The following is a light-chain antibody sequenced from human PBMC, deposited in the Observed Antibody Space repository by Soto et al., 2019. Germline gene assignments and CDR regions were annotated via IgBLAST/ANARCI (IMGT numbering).Light chain of an antibody. CDR1: NSDVNY. CDR3: SSSTSSNTIV. V-gene: IGLV2-14*01. Sequence: QSVLTQPASVSGAPGQSITISCTGTNSDVNYVSWHQQHPGKAPKLMIYEVINRSSGVSTRFSGSKSGNTASLTTSGLQAEDEADYYCSSSTSSNTIVFGTGTKVTVL. J-gene: IGLJ1*01. CDR2: EVI.